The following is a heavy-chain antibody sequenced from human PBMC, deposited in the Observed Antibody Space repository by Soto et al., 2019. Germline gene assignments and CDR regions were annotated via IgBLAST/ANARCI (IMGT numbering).Heavy chain of an antibody. Sequence: EVQLVESGGGLVKPGGSLRLSCAASGFTFSNAWMSWVRQAPGKGLEWVGRIKSKTDGGTTDYAAPVKGRFTISRDDSKNTLYLQMNSLKTEDTAVYYCTTDLRYFDWLFHDDAFDIWGQGTMVTVSS. D-gene: IGHD3-9*01. V-gene: IGHV3-15*01. CDR3: TTDLRYFDWLFHDDAFDI. CDR1: GFTFSNAW. CDR2: IKSKTDGGTT. J-gene: IGHJ3*02.